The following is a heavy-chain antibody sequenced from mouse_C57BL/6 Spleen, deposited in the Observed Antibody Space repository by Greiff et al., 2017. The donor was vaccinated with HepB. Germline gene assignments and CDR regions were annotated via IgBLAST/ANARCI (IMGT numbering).Heavy chain of an antibody. V-gene: IGHV5-4*03. CDR2: ISDGGSYT. CDR3: ARRDYGSSFFAY. J-gene: IGHJ3*01. D-gene: IGHD1-1*01. Sequence: EVNVVESGGGLVKPGGSLKLSCAASGFTFSSYAMSWVRQTPEKRLEWVATISDGGSYTYYPDNVKGRFTISRDNAKNNLYLQMSHLKSEDTAMYYCARRDYGSSFFAYWGQGTLVTVSA. CDR1: GFTFSSYA.